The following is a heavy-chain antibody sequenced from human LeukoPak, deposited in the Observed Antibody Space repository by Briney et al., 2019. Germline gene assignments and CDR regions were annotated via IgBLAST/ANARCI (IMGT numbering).Heavy chain of an antibody. V-gene: IGHV3-7*01. J-gene: IGHJ6*03. Sequence: GGSLRPSCTTSGFTFSANWITWVRQAPGKGLEWVANIKEDGIVRYYVDAVKGRFTISRDNAKSSLYLQMNSLRAEDTAVYYCASNRAGYYYYYMDVWGKGTTVTVSS. CDR2: IKEDGIVR. D-gene: IGHD1-14*01. CDR1: GFTFSANW. CDR3: ASNRAGYYYYYMDV.